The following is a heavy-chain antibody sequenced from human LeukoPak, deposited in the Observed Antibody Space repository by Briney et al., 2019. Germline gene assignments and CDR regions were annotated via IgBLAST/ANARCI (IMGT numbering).Heavy chain of an antibody. CDR1: GFTFSSYG. V-gene: IGHV3-33*06. Sequence: GSLRLSCAASGFTFSSYGMHWVRQAPGKGLEWVAVIWYDGSNKYYADSVKGRFTISRDNSKNTLYLQMNSLRAEDTAVYYCAKGGESEYELDYWGQGTLVTVSS. CDR2: IWYDGSNK. CDR3: AKGGESEYELDY. D-gene: IGHD3-16*01. J-gene: IGHJ4*02.